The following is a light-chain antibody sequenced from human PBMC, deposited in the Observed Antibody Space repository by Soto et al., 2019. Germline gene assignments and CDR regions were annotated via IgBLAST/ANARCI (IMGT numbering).Light chain of an antibody. CDR3: QQANKFPRN. V-gene: IGKV1-12*01. J-gene: IGKJ3*01. CDR1: QDIRGW. CDR2: CAS. Sequence: DIQMTQSPPSLSASVGDRVTIICRASQDIRGWLAWYQKKPGKGPKLLIHCASNLQTGVPSRFSGSGSGTEFTLTIDNLQAEDFATYFCQQANKFPRNFGPGTTVEIK.